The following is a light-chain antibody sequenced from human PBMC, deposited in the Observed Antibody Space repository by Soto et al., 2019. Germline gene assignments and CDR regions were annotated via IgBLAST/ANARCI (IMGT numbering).Light chain of an antibody. J-gene: IGLJ1*01. V-gene: IGLV2-14*01. Sequence: QSVLTQPASVSGSPGQSVTISCTGTSSDIGGYNYVSWYQQHAGRAPQLIIYEVSDRPSGVSKRFSGSKSGNTASLTISGLQPEDEADYYCSSHTRSSTLGVFGTGTKVTVL. CDR1: SSDIGGYNY. CDR2: EVS. CDR3: SSHTRSSTLGV.